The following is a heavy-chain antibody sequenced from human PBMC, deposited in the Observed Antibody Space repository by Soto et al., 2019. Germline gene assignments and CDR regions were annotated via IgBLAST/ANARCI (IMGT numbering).Heavy chain of an antibody. D-gene: IGHD2-21*02. CDR2: MNPNSGNT. J-gene: IGHJ4*02. Sequence: GASVKVSCKASGYTFTSYDINWVRQATGQGLEWMGWMNPNSGNTGHAQKFQGRVTMTRNTSISTAYMELSSLRSEDTAVYYCARCLRGGDCYSHWGQGTLVTVSS. CDR3: ARCLRGGDCYSH. V-gene: IGHV1-8*01. CDR1: GYTFTSYD.